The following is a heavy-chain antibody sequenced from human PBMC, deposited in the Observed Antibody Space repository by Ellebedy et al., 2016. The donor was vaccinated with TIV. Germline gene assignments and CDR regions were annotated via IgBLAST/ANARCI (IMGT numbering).Heavy chain of an antibody. CDR2: IYYTGTT. V-gene: IGHV4-59*08. Sequence: GSLRLSCSVSGGSINNYYWHWIRQTPGKGLEWIGYIYYTGTTNYNPSLKSRVTISVDTSKNQFSLRLSSVTATDTAVYYCARQKYADYGMDVWGQGTTVTVSS. D-gene: IGHD2-2*01. CDR1: GGSINNYY. J-gene: IGHJ6*02. CDR3: ARQKYADYGMDV.